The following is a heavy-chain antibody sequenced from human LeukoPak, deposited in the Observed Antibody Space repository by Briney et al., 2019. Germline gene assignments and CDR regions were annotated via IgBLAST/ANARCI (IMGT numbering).Heavy chain of an antibody. D-gene: IGHD4-11*01. CDR3: ARTPYSNYAYYYYMDV. V-gene: IGHV1-18*01. J-gene: IGHJ6*03. Sequence: ASVKVSCKASGYTFTSYGISLVRQDPGQRLEWIGWISAYNGNTNYEQKLQGRVTMTTDTSPSTAYMELRSLRSDDTAVYYCARTPYSNYAYYYYMDVWGKGTTVTVSS. CDR2: ISAYNGNT. CDR1: GYTFTSYG.